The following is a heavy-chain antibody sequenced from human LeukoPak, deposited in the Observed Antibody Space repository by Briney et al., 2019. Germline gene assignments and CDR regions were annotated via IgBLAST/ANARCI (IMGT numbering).Heavy chain of an antibody. V-gene: IGHV4-59*01. CDR3: ARDAGYYYDSSGYYLGSNWFDP. CDR1: GGSISSYY. D-gene: IGHD3-22*01. CDR2: IYYSGST. Sequence: SETLSLTCTVSGGSISSYYWSWIRQPPRKGLEWIGYIYYSGSTNYNPSLKSRVTISVDTSKNQFSLKLSSVTAADTAVYYCARDAGYYYDSSGYYLGSNWFDPWGQGTLVTVSS. J-gene: IGHJ5*02.